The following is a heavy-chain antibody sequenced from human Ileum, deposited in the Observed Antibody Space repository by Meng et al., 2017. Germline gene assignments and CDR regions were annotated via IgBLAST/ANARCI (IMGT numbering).Heavy chain of an antibody. Sequence: GRLQEAGPGLVRVSVAPPLTCHGSGGSVISASYYWGWIRQPPGKGLEGIGLIHYSGSRNYIPSLESRVTMSVDTSRNQVSLRLTSVTAADTAVYYCARFYGSGTFEVHDYWGQGTLVTVSS. V-gene: IGHV4-61*01. J-gene: IGHJ4*02. CDR2: IHYSGSR. CDR1: GGSVISASYY. D-gene: IGHD3-10*01. CDR3: ARFYGSGTFEVHDY.